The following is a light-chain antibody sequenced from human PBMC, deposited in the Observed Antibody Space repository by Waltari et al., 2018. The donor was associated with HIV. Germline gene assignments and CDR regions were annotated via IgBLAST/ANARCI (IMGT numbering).Light chain of an antibody. V-gene: IGLV1-40*01. J-gene: IGLJ3*02. CDR2: RNN. CDR1: SSNIGAGYD. CDR3: QSYDNSLSGLV. Sequence: QSVLTQPPSVSGAPGQRVSISCTGSSSNIGAGYDVHWYQQLPGTAPKLLIYRNNNRPSGVPDRFYGSKSGTSASLAITGLQPEDEADYYCQSYDNSLSGLVFGGGTKLTVL.